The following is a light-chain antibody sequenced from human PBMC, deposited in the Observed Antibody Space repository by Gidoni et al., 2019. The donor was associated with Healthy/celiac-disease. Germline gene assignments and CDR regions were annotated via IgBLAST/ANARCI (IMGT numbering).Light chain of an antibody. Sequence: DIQLTQSPSSLSASVGDRVTITCRASQSTSRYLNWYQQKPGKAPKLLIYAASSLQSGVPSRFRGSGAGTEFTLTISSLQPEDFATYYCQQSYSTPYTFGQGTKLEIK. CDR1: QSTSRY. V-gene: IGKV1-39*01. CDR3: QQSYSTPYT. CDR2: AAS. J-gene: IGKJ2*01.